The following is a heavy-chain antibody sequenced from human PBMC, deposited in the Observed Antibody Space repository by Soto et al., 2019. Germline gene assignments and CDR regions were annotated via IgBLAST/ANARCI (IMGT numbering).Heavy chain of an antibody. Sequence: SETLSLTCAVSGGSISSGGYSWSWIRQPPGKGLEWIGYIYHSGSTYYNPSLKSRVTISVDTSKNQFSLKLSSVTAADTAVYYCARHAPVGYSYGPFDYWGQGTLVTVSS. V-gene: IGHV4-30-2*01. D-gene: IGHD5-18*01. CDR3: ARHAPVGYSYGPFDY. CDR2: IYHSGST. J-gene: IGHJ4*02. CDR1: GGSISSGGYS.